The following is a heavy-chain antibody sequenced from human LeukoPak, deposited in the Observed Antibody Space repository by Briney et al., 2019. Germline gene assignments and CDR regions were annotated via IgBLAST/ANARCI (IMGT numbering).Heavy chain of an antibody. V-gene: IGHV4-59*08. Sequence: SETLSLTCTVSGGSISSYYWSWIRQPPGKGLEWIAYISYSGSTNYNPSLKSRVTISVDTSKNQFSLKVSSVTAADTAVYYCARHMVPAYCSSTSCYEVSWGQGTLVTVSS. CDR1: GGSISSYY. CDR3: ARHMVPAYCSSTSCYEVS. J-gene: IGHJ4*02. D-gene: IGHD2-2*01. CDR2: ISYSGST.